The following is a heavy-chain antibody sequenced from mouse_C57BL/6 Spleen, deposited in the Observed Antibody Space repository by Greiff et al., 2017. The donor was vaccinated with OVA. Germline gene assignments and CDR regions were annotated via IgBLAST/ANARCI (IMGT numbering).Heavy chain of an antibody. J-gene: IGHJ1*03. CDR3: ARHEDWDGRYFDV. CDR1: GFTFSSYG. D-gene: IGHD4-1*01. CDR2: ISSGGSYT. V-gene: IGHV5-6*01. Sequence: EVKLMESGGDLVKPGGSLKLSCAASGFTFSSYGMSWVRQTPDKRLEWVATISSGGSYTYYPDSVKGRFTISRDNAKNTLYLQMSSLKSEDTAMYYCARHEDWDGRYFDVWGTGTTVTVSS.